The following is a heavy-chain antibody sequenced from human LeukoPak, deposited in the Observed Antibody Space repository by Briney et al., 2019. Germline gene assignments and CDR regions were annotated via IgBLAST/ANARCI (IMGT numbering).Heavy chain of an antibody. D-gene: IGHD2-2*01. V-gene: IGHV1-8*01. J-gene: IGHJ5*02. Sequence: GASVKVSCKASGYTFTSYDINWVRQATGQGLEWMGWMNPKTGDTGYAQKFQGRITMTWDTSISTAYMDLSSLRSEDTAVYYCARNTDTVVIPGAMSYNWFDPWGQGTLVTVSS. CDR2: MNPKTGDT. CDR1: GYTFTSYD. CDR3: ARNTDTVVIPGAMSYNWFDP.